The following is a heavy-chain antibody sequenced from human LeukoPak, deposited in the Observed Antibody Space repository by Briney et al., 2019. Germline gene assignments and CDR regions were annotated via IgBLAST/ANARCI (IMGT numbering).Heavy chain of an antibody. CDR3: ARLSSLANIAARGRTWLDP. J-gene: IGHJ5*02. CDR2: IYYSGST. Sequence: SETLSLTCTVSGDSISSYYCSWIRQPPGKGLEWIGHIYYSGSTNYSPSLKSRVTISVDTSENQFSLKLSSVTAADTAVYYCARLSSLANIAARGRTWLDPWGQGSLVTVSS. CDR1: GDSISSYY. D-gene: IGHD6-6*01. V-gene: IGHV4-59*01.